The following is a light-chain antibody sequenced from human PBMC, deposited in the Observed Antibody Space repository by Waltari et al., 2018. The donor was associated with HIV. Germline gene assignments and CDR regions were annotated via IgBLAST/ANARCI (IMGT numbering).Light chain of an antibody. CDR3: SSYGDSLRVL. J-gene: IGLJ3*02. CDR2: EVT. Sequence: QSALTQPPSASGSLGQSVTISCTGSSSDIGAYDSVSWFQQPPRSAPNLLLYEVTRRPSTVSDRFSGSRSGSTAFLTVAGLQPDDEATYFCSSYGDSLRVLFGGGTNVTVL. V-gene: IGLV2-8*01. CDR1: SSDIGAYDS.